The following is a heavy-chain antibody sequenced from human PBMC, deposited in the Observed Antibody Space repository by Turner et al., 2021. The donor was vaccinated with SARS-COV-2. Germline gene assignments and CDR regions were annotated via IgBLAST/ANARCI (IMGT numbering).Heavy chain of an antibody. Sequence: QAQLVESGGGVVQPGRSLRPSCAASGFTISSYGRPWVRQAQGKGLVWVAYISYDGSNKYYADSVKGRFTISRDKSKNTLYLQMNSLRTEDTAVYYCAKGGDSGSTFDYWGQGTLVTVSS. V-gene: IGHV3-30*18. CDR3: AKGGDSGSTFDY. CDR2: ISYDGSNK. CDR1: GFTISSYG. D-gene: IGHD1-26*01. J-gene: IGHJ4*02.